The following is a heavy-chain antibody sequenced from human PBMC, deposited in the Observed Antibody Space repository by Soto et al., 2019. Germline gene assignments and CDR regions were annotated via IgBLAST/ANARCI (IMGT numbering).Heavy chain of an antibody. J-gene: IGHJ4*02. CDR2: ISSSSSYP. CDR1: GFTFSDYY. D-gene: IGHD6-19*01. V-gene: IGHV3-11*05. Sequence: QVQLVESGGGLVKPGGSLRLSCAASGFTFSDYYMSWIRQAPGKGLEWVSYISSSSSYPNYADSVKGRFTISRDNAKNPLYLQVNSLSAEDTAVYYCASVGYRSGWYLDYWGQGTLVTVSS. CDR3: ASVGYRSGWYLDY.